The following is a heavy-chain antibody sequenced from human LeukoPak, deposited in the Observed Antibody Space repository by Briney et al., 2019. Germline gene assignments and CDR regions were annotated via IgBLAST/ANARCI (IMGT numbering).Heavy chain of an antibody. Sequence: GGSLRLSCAASGFTFSSFTMSWVRLAPGKGLEWVSTISGSGNTTFYADFVRGRFTTSRDNSKNTLDLQMNSLRVEDTAVYYCAKERALLWFAQFSRGCMDVWGQGTTVSVSS. J-gene: IGHJ6*02. V-gene: IGHV3-23*01. CDR3: AKERALLWFAQFSRGCMDV. D-gene: IGHD3-10*01. CDR2: ISGSGNTT. CDR1: GFTFSSFT.